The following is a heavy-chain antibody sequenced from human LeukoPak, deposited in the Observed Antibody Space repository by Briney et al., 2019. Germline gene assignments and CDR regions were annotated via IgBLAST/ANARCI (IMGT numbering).Heavy chain of an antibody. V-gene: IGHV3-74*01. CDR2: INSDGSST. J-gene: IGHJ4*02. Sequence: PGGSLRLSCAASGFTFSSYWMHWVRQAPGKGLVWVSRINSDGSSTSYADSVKGRFTISRDNAKNTLYLQMNSLRAEDTAVYYCARVKASGYSRWNFDYWGQGTLVTVSS. CDR1: GFTFSSYW. D-gene: IGHD5-18*01. CDR3: ARVKASGYSRWNFDY.